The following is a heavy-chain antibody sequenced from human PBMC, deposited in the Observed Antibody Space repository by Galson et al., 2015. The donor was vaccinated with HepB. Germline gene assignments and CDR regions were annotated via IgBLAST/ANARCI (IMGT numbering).Heavy chain of an antibody. J-gene: IGHJ6*02. D-gene: IGHD3-10*01. CDR3: ARDRMTMVRGVSLYGMDV. CDR1: GLTFSSDS. CDR2: ISSSSSFK. V-gene: IGHV3-21*01. Sequence: SLRLSCAASGLTFSSDSMNWVRQAPGKGLEWVSSISSSSSFKFYAESVKGRFTISRDNAKNSLYLQMNSLRAEDTALYYCARDRMTMVRGVSLYGMDVWGQGTTVTVPS.